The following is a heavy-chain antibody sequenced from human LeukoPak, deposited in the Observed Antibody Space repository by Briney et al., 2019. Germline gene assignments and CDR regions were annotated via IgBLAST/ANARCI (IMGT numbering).Heavy chain of an antibody. CDR1: GGSISSYY. D-gene: IGHD1-26*01. V-gene: IGHV4-59*01. Sequence: SETLSLTCTVSGGSISSYYWSWIRQPPGKGLEWVGYIYYSGSTNYNPSLKSRVTISVDTSKNQFSPKLSSVTAADTAVYYCARAPLWELTFDYWGQGTLVTVSS. CDR2: IYYSGST. CDR3: ARAPLWELTFDY. J-gene: IGHJ4*02.